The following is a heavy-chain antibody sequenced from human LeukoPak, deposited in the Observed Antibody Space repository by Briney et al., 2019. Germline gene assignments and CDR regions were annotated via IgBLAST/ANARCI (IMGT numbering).Heavy chain of an antibody. CDR2: TSYDESNK. Sequence: PGRSLRLSCAASGFTFSSYGMHWVRQAPGKGLEWVAVTSYDESNKYYADSVKGRFTISRDNSKNTLYLQMNSLRAEDTAVYYCAKVTVGALPPDAFDIWGQGTMVTVSS. CDR3: AKVTVGALPPDAFDI. D-gene: IGHD1-26*01. CDR1: GFTFSSYG. V-gene: IGHV3-30*18. J-gene: IGHJ3*02.